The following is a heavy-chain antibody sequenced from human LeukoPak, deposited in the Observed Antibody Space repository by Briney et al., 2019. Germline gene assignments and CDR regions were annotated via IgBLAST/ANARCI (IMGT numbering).Heavy chain of an antibody. D-gene: IGHD5-12*01. CDR1: GFTFRNYG. J-gene: IGHJ4*02. V-gene: IGHV3-23*01. CDR2: MSASDNT. CDR3: AKDRAAVDIAMSWN. Sequence: PGGSLRLSCAASGFTFRNYGMSWVRQAPGKGLEWVAGMSASDNTYYPDSAKGRFTISRDSSLNTLYLQMNSLRAEDTAIYYCAKDRAAVDIAMSWNWGQGTLVTVSS.